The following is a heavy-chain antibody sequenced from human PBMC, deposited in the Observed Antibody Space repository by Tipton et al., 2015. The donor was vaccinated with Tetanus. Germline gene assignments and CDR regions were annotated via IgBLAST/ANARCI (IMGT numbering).Heavy chain of an antibody. CDR1: GLNFSTYA. Sequence: SLRLSCAASGLNFSTYAMSWVRQAPGKGLEWVSSLSGSADRTFYAGPVKGRFTISRDNAKNSLYLQMISLRAEDTAVYSCARGMAEASNCGGDCYSDYWGQGTLVTVSS. CDR2: LSGSADRT. CDR3: ARGMAEASNCGGDCYSDY. D-gene: IGHD2-21*02. J-gene: IGHJ4*02. V-gene: IGHV3-23*01.